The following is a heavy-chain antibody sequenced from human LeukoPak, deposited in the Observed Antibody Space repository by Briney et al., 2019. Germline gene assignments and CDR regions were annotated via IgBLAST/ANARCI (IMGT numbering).Heavy chain of an antibody. Sequence: PRWSLRLSSRACVVTLEVQLMHVVAQTPKKTRKRVSRITSDGSNAFYAHSVRGRFTISRDNAKNTLYLQMNSLRAEDTAVYYCARAIIGDYVNPFDLWGQGTLVTVSS. V-gene: IGHV3-74*01. D-gene: IGHD4-17*01. CDR1: VVTLEVQL. CDR3: ARAIIGDYVNPFDL. CDR2: ITSDGSNA. J-gene: IGHJ5*02.